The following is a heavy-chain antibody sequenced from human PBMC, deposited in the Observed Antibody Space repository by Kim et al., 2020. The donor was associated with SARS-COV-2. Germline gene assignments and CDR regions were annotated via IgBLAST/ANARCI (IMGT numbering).Heavy chain of an antibody. D-gene: IGHD2-2*01. J-gene: IGHJ3*02. V-gene: IGHV3-15*01. CDR2: IKSKTDGGTT. Sequence: GGSLRLSCAASGFTFSNAWMSWVRQAPGKGLEWVGRIKSKTDGGTTDYAAPVKGRFTISRDDSKNTLYLQMNSLKTEDTAVYYCTTGTVVPAALVWVGSHLDAFDIWGQGTMVTVSS. CDR1: GFTFSNAW. CDR3: TTGTVVPAALVWVGSHLDAFDI.